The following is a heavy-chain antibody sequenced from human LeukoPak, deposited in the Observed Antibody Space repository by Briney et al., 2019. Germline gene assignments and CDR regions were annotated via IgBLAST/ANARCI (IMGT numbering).Heavy chain of an antibody. V-gene: IGHV1-2*02. Sequence: GALVKVSCKASGYTFTAYHMHWVRQAPGQGLEWMGWINPYSGDTNFAQKFQGRVTMTRDTSISAVYMEVSRLRSDDTAVYYCARADWSMLEYWGQGTLVTVSS. CDR1: GYTFTAYH. CDR2: INPYSGDT. J-gene: IGHJ4*02. CDR3: ARADWSMLEY. D-gene: IGHD1-1*01.